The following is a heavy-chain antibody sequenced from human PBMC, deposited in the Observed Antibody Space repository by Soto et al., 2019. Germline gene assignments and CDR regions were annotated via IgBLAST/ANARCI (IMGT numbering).Heavy chain of an antibody. CDR3: ASSFFVEGSGPEYYFDY. Sequence: GSLRLSCAASGFTFSSYSMNWVRQAPGKGLEWVSSISSSSYIYYADSVEGRFTISRDNAKNSLYLQMNSLRAEDTAVYYCASSFFVEGSGPEYYFDYWGQGTLVTVSS. CDR1: GFTFSSYS. D-gene: IGHD3-10*01. CDR2: ISSSSYI. V-gene: IGHV3-21*01. J-gene: IGHJ4*02.